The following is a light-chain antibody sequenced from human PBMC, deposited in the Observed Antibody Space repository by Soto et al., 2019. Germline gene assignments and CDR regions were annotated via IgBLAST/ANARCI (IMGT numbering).Light chain of an antibody. CDR2: EGI. J-gene: IGLJ1*01. CDR3: CSYVGATTYV. CDR1: SSNIGGYNV. V-gene: IGLV2-23*01. Sequence: QSVLTQPASVSGSPGQSITISCSGTSSNIGGYNVVSWYQQHPGKAPKVTVYEGIKRPSGVSDRFSGSTSGSTASLTISGLQAEDEAEYYCCSYVGATTYVFGRGTKSPS.